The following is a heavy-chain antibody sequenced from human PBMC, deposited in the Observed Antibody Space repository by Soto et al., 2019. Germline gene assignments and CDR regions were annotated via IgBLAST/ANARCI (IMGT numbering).Heavy chain of an antibody. CDR2: ISWDGGST. V-gene: IGHV3-43*01. D-gene: IGHD6-6*01. Sequence: GGSLRLSCAASGFTFDDYTMHWVRQAPGKGLEWVSLISWDGGSTYYADSVKGRFTISRDNSKNSLYLQMNSLRTEDTALYYCAKDRLSHPLAAHRGDYYYGMDVCGQGTTVTVSS. CDR1: GFTFDDYT. CDR3: AKDRLSHPLAAHRGDYYYGMDV. J-gene: IGHJ6*02.